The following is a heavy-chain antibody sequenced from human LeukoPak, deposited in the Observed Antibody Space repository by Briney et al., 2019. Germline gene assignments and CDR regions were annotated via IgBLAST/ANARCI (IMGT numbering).Heavy chain of an antibody. J-gene: IGHJ6*03. CDR1: GGTFSSYA. V-gene: IGHV1-69*06. CDR2: IIPIFGTA. CDR3: ARGGYYDILTGYYPYCYYYMDV. D-gene: IGHD3-9*01. Sequence: AASVKVSCKASGGTFSSYAISWVRQAPGQGLEWMGGIIPIFGTANYAQKFQGRVTITADKSTSTAYMELSSLRSEDTAVYYCARGGYYDILTGYYPYCYYYMDVWGKGTTVTVSS.